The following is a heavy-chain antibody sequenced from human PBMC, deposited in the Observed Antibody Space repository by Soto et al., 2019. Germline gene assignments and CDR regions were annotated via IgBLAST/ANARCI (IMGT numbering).Heavy chain of an antibody. V-gene: IGHV1-3*01. J-gene: IGHJ4*02. CDR3: ASGLWELRTFDY. CDR2: INAGNGNT. CDR1: GYTFTSYA. Sequence: RASVKVSCKASGYTFTSYAMHWVRQAPGQRLEWMGWINAGNGNTKYSQKFQGRVTITRDTSASTAYMELSSLRSEDTAVYYCASGLWELRTFDYWGQGTLVTVSS. D-gene: IGHD1-26*01.